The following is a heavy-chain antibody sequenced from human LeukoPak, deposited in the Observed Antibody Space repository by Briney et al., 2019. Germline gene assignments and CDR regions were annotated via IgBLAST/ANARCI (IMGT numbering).Heavy chain of an antibody. V-gene: IGHV3-33*06. D-gene: IGHD1-14*01. CDR1: GFTFSSYG. CDR2: IWYDGSNK. J-gene: IGHJ5*02. Sequence: QPGGSLRLSCAASGFTFSSYGMYWVRQAPGKGLEWVAVIWYDGSNKYYADSVKGRFTISRDNSKNTLYLQMNSLRAEDTAVYYCPKDNREYNQFDPWGQGTLVTVSS. CDR3: PKDNREYNQFDP.